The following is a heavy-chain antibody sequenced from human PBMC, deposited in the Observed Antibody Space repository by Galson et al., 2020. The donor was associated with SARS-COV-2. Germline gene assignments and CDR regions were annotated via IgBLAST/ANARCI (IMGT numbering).Heavy chain of an antibody. V-gene: IGHV4-59*13. J-gene: IGHJ5*02. D-gene: IGHD3-10*01. CDR1: GGSIRSYY. CDR2: IYFSGST. CDR3: AREKTSGSYYNGWFDP. Sequence: SETLSLTCTVSGGSIRSYYWRWIRQPPGKGLEWIGYIYFSGSTNYNPSLKRRVTISVDTSKNQFSLKLSSVTAADTAVYYCAREKTSGSYYNGWFDPWGQGTLVTVSS.